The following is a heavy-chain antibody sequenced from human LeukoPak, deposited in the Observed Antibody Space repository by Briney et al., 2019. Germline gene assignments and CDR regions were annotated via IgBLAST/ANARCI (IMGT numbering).Heavy chain of an antibody. CDR3: ARDGLLWFGEFTSYYYYYYMDV. CDR2: INPNSGGT. J-gene: IGHJ6*03. V-gene: IGHV1-2*02. CDR1: GYTFTGYY. Sequence: ASVKVSCKASGYTFTGYYMHWVRQAPGQGLEWMGWINPNSGGTNYAQKFQGRVTMTRDTSISTAYMELSRLRSDDTAVYYCARDGLLWFGEFTSYYYYYYMDVWGKGTTVTISS. D-gene: IGHD3-10*01.